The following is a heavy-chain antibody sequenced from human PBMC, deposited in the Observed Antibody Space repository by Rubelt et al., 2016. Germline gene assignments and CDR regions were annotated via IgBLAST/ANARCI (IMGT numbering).Heavy chain of an antibody. CDR3: AGREDFWSGGGSYLSYNMDV. CDR2: ISVENGRT. V-gene: IGHV1-18*01. CDR1: GFNFLSFG. D-gene: IGHD3-3*01. Sequence: QPQLEQSGAELKEPGASVKVSCKASGFNFLSFGITWLRTAPGQGLEWMGGISVENGRTDNAERFTGRVTLTNDTSTTSAYMALTTLRPKVTSLYFWAGREDFWSGGGSYLSYNMDVWGKGTTVTVSS. J-gene: IGHJ6*03.